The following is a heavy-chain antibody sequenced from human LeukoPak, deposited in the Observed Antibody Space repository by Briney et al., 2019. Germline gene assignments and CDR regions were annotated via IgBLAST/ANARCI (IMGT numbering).Heavy chain of an antibody. CDR2: IISSSSYT. V-gene: IGHV3-11*03. J-gene: IGHJ4*02. D-gene: IGHD5-12*01. Sequence: GGSLRLSCAASGFTFSDYYMSWIRQAPGKGLEWVSYIISSSSYTNYADSVKGRFTISRDNAKNSLYLQMNSLRAEDTAVYYCARIKGDIVATTPIFGYWGQGTLVTVSS. CDR1: GFTFSDYY. CDR3: ARIKGDIVATTPIFGY.